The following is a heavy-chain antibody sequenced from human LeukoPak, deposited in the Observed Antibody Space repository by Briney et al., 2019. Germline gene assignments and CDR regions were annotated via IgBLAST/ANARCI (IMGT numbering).Heavy chain of an antibody. CDR2: INHSGST. V-gene: IGHV4-34*01. D-gene: IGHD3-3*01. CDR3: ARTRYYDFWSGYYGPKHKDYVHYFDY. J-gene: IGHJ4*02. Sequence: PSETLSLTCAVYGGSFSGYYWSWIRQPPGKGLEWIGEINHSGSTNYNPSLKSRVTISVDTSKNQFSLKLSSVTAADTAVYYCARTRYYDFWSGYYGPKHKDYVHYFDYWGQGTLVTVSS. CDR1: GGSFSGYY.